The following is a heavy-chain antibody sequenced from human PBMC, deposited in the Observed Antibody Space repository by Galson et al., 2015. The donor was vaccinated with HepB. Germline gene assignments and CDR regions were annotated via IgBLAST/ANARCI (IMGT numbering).Heavy chain of an antibody. CDR2: ISYDGSNK. CDR1: GFTFSSYA. J-gene: IGHJ6*02. D-gene: IGHD2-15*01. V-gene: IGHV3-30-3*01. CDR3: ARETEGGGGSGYYHGMDV. Sequence: SLRLSCAASGFTFSSYAMHWVRQAPGKGLEWVAVISYDGSNKYYADSVKGRFTISRDNSKNTLYLQMNSLRAEDTAVYYCARETEGGGGSGYYHGMDVWGQGTTVTVSS.